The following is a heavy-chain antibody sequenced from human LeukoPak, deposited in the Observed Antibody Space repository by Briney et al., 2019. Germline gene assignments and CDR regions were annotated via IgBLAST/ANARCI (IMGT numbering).Heavy chain of an antibody. Sequence: TLSLTCTVSGGSITSGGYYWSWIRQLPGKGLEWIGYIYSSGSTFYNPSLQSRVSISVDTSRNQFSLKLSSVTAADTAIYYCASTDGDYYHYYYYYMDVWGNGTTVTVSS. D-gene: IGHD4-17*01. CDR2: IYSSGST. V-gene: IGHV4-31*03. CDR1: GGSITSGGYY. CDR3: ASTDGDYYHYYYYYMDV. J-gene: IGHJ6*03.